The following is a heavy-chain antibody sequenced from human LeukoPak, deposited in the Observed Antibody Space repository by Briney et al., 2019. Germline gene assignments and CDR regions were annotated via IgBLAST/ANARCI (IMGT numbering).Heavy chain of an antibody. CDR3: ARGGRRTPYYFDY. CDR1: GGSFSGYY. Sequence: PSETLSLTCAVYGGSFSGYYWSWIRQPPGKGREWIGEINHSGSTNYNPCLKSRVTISVDTSKNQFSLKLSSVTAADTAVYYCARGGRRTPYYFDYWGQGTLVTVSS. V-gene: IGHV4-34*01. J-gene: IGHJ4*02. CDR2: INHSGST. D-gene: IGHD1-14*01.